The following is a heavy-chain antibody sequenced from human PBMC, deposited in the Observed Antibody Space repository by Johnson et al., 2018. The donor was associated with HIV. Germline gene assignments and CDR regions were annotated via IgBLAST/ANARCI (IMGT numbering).Heavy chain of an antibody. Sequence: QMLLVESGGGVVQPGRSLRVSCGASGFTFSSHDMHWVRQAPGKGLEWVSGLGTAGDTYYADSVKGRFTISRDNSKNSLYLQMNSLRAEDTAVYYCAREARRERSAVAVSDAFDIWGQGTMVTVS. CDR1: GFTFSSHD. CDR2: LGTAGDT. V-gene: IGHV3-33*08. CDR3: AREARRERSAVAVSDAFDI. J-gene: IGHJ3*02. D-gene: IGHD6-19*01.